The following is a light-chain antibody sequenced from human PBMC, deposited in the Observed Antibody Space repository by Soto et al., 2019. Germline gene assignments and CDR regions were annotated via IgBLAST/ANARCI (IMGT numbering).Light chain of an antibody. Sequence: QSALTQPPSASGSPGQSVTISCTGTSSDVGAYDYVSWYQQHPGKAPKLMIYEINKRPSGVPDRFSVYKSGNTASLTVSGLQAEDEADYYCSSFAGSNNFPYVFGTGTKLTVL. CDR2: EIN. CDR3: SSFAGSNNFPYV. CDR1: SSDVGAYDY. V-gene: IGLV2-8*01. J-gene: IGLJ1*01.